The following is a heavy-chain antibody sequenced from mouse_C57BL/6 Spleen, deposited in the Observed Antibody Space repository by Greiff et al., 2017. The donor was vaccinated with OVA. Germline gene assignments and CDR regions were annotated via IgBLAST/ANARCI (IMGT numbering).Heavy chain of an antibody. V-gene: IGHV5-17*01. D-gene: IGHD1-1*01. CDR1: GFTFSDYG. CDR3: ARSYGSSHYWYFDV. J-gene: IGHJ1*03. Sequence: EVMLVESGGGLVKPGGSLKLSCAASGFTFSDYGMHWVRQAPEKGLEWVAYISSGSSTIYYADTVKGRFTISRDNAKNTLFLQMTSLRSEDTAMYYCARSYGSSHYWYFDVWGTGTTVTVSS. CDR2: ISSGSSTI.